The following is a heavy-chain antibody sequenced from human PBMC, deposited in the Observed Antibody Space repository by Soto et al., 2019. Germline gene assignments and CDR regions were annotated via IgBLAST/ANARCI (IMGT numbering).Heavy chain of an antibody. CDR2: IYYSGST. CDR1: GGSISAYY. CDR3: ARDGDGYKYYFDY. D-gene: IGHD5-12*01. Sequence: SETLSLTCTVSGGSISAYYWSWIRQPPGKGLEWIGYIYYSGSTNYNPTLQSRVTISVGTSKNQFSLKLSSVTAADTAVYYCARDGDGYKYYFDYWGQGTLVTVSS. J-gene: IGHJ4*02. V-gene: IGHV4-59*01.